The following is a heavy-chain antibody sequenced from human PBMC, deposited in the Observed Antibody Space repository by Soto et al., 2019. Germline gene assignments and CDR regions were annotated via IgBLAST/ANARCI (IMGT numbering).Heavy chain of an antibody. V-gene: IGHV4-39*01. CDR1: GASISSSDYY. D-gene: IGHD3-22*01. CDR2: IYYSGST. Sequence: TSETLSLTCAVSGASISSSDYYWGWIRQPPGKELEWIGSIYYSGSTYYNPSLESRVTISVDTSKKQFSLKLSSVTAADTAVYYCARLSYSATNAYYYVLDHWGQGTLVTVSS. CDR3: ARLSYSATNAYYYVLDH. J-gene: IGHJ4*02.